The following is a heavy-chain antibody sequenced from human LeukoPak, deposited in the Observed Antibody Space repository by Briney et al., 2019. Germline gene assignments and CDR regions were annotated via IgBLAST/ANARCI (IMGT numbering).Heavy chain of an antibody. Sequence: GVPLRLSCAASGFNFNSFWMSWVAQAPGMGRVGVANIKQDGSEKYYMDSVKGRFTISRDNAKNSLYLQMNSLRAEDTAVYYCARGTPYSYGRGYYFDYWGQGTLVTVPS. CDR3: ARGTPYSYGRGYYFDY. V-gene: IGHV3-7*01. J-gene: IGHJ4*02. CDR2: IKQDGSEK. D-gene: IGHD5-18*01. CDR1: GFNFNSFW.